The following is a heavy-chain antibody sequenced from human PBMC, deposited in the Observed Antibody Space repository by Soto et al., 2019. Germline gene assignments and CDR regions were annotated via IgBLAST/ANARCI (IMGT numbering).Heavy chain of an antibody. V-gene: IGHV1-2*04. CDR3: AREKNYIWGSYRPLDY. CDR1: GYTFTGYY. Sequence: ASVKVSCKASGYTFTGYYMHWVRQAPGQGLEWMGWINPNSGGTNYAQKFQGWVTMTRDTSISTAYMELSRLRSDDTAVYYCAREKNYIWGSYRPLDYWGQGTLVTVSS. CDR2: INPNSGGT. D-gene: IGHD3-16*02. J-gene: IGHJ4*02.